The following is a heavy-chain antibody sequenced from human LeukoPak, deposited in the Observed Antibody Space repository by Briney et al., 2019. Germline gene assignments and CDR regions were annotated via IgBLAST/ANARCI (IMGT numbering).Heavy chain of an antibody. CDR2: IYYSGST. J-gene: IGHJ4*02. CDR3: ARDGRATDSFDY. CDR1: GGSISSSSYY. D-gene: IGHD1-26*01. V-gene: IGHV4-39*07. Sequence: SETLSLTCTVSGGSISSSSYYWGWIRQPPGKGLEWIGGIYYSGSTYYNPSLKSRVTISVDTSKNQFSLKLSSVTAADTAVYYCARDGRATDSFDYWGQGTLVTVSS.